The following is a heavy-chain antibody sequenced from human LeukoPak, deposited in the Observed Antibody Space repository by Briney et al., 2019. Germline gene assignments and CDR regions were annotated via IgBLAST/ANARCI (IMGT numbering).Heavy chain of an antibody. CDR2: INPSGGST. D-gene: IGHD3-22*01. J-gene: IGHJ4*02. Sequence: ASVKVSCKASGYTFTSYYMHWVRQAPGQGLEWMGIINPSGGSTSYAQKFQGRVTMTRDTSTSTVYMELSSLRSEDTAVYYCARERGGRPGYDSSGHPHAHFDYWGQGTLVTVSS. V-gene: IGHV1-46*01. CDR3: ARERGGRPGYDSSGHPHAHFDY. CDR1: GYTFTSYY.